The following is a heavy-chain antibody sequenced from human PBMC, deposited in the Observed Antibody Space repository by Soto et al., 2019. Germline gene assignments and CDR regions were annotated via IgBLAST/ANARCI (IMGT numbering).Heavy chain of an antibody. V-gene: IGHV4-59*02. D-gene: IGHD2-8*01. CDR2: IHYTGSH. CDR3: ARWCVPAVKALDI. CDR1: GASVSDHY. Sequence: SETLSLTCTVSGASVSDHYWNWVRQPPGKGLEWIGFIHYTGSHIFDPSVKSRVTMSVDVSRNQFSLELTSLTAADTAVYYCARWCVPAVKALDIWGEGTTATVSS. J-gene: IGHJ3*02.